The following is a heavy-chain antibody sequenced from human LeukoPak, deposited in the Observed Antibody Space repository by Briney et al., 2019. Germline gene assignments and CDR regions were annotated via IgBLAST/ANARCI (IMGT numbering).Heavy chain of an antibody. D-gene: IGHD4-17*01. Sequence: ASVKVSCKASGYTFTDYYIHWMRQAPGQGLEWMGWINPNSGDTNYVQKFQGRVTMTRDTSISTAYMELSRLRSDDTAVYYCARDRSDYGDSSDYWGQGTLVTVSS. CDR1: GYTFTDYY. CDR2: INPNSGDT. J-gene: IGHJ4*02. CDR3: ARDRSDYGDSSDY. V-gene: IGHV1-2*02.